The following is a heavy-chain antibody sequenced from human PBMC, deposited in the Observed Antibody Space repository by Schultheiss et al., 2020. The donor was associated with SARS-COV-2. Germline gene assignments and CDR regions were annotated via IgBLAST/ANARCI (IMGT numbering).Heavy chain of an antibody. CDR2: INHSGST. D-gene: IGHD1-26*01. CDR3: ARGLGRAVEYFDL. V-gene: IGHV4-34*01. Sequence: SETLSLTCTVSGGSISSYYWRWIRQPPGKGLEWIGEINHSGSTNYNPSLKSRVTISVDTSKNQFSLKLSSVTAADTAVYYCARGLGRAVEYFDLWGRGTLVTVSS. CDR1: GGSISSYY. J-gene: IGHJ2*01.